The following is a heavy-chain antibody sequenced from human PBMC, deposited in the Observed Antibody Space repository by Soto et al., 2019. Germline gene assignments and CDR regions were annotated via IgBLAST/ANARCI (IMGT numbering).Heavy chain of an antibody. CDR2: VTPLFGTA. J-gene: IGHJ4*02. Sequence: VQLVQSGAEVKKPGSSVMVSCKAAGSTFTSYGVSWVRQALGQGLEWMGGVTPLFGTANSAPKFQARVKITADDPTNTAYMELSSLRSEDTAVYYCARGYHALDDWGQGTLVTVSS. CDR3: ARGYHALDD. CDR1: GSTFTSYG. D-gene: IGHD1-26*01. V-gene: IGHV1-69*12.